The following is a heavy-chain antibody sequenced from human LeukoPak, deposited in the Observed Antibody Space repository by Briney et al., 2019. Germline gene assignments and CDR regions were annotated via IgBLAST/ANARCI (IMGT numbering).Heavy chain of an antibody. CDR2: IFYSGNT. J-gene: IGHJ5*02. CDR3: AREGLNMVRGVIPKEAWGWFDP. V-gene: IGHV4-39*07. Sequence: SETLSLTCTVSGGSIRSSIYYWAWIRQSPGMGLEWIGSIFYSGNTYYNSSLKSRVTISVDTSKNQFSLNLTSVTAADTAVYYCAREGLNMVRGVIPKEAWGWFDPWGQGTLVTVSS. D-gene: IGHD3-10*01. CDR1: GGSIRSSIYY.